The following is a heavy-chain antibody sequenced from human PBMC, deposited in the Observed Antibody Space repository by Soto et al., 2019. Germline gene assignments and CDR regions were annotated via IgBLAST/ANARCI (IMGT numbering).Heavy chain of an antibody. CDR2: IIPVIDTA. CDR1: GGTFN. J-gene: IGHJ3*02. CDR3: ARGSGADACDI. Sequence: QVQLVQSGAEVKKPGSSVKVSCKVSGGTFNIRWVRQAPGQGLEWMGGIIPVIDTANYARKFQGRVVISADRATNIVCMEMMRLTLEDTAVYYCARGSGADACDIWGQVTMVTVSS. D-gene: IGHD7-27*01. V-gene: IGHV1-69*06.